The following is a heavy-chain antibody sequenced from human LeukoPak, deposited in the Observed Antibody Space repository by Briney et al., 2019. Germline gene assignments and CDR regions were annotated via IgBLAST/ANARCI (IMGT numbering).Heavy chain of an antibody. CDR3: ARDLAWGSDYDLDY. CDR1: GYTFIDSF. D-gene: IGHD5-12*01. Sequence: GASVKVSCKASGYTFIDSFMHWVRQAPGQGPEWMGWINPISGDTNYAQKFQGRLTLTRDTSISTAYMELTRLRFDDTAMYYCARDLAWGSDYDLDYWGLGTLVIVSS. J-gene: IGHJ4*01. V-gene: IGHV1-2*02. CDR2: INPISGDT.